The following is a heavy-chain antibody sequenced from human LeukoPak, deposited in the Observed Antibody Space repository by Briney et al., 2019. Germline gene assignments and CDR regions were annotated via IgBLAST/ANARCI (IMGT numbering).Heavy chain of an antibody. CDR1: GFTFSTYA. D-gene: IGHD5-12*01. CDR2: VRGSGSDT. J-gene: IGHJ4*02. V-gene: IGHV3-23*01. CDR3: AKTSRRNSGYDLPFDY. Sequence: GGSLRLSCAASGFTFSTYAMSWVRQAPGKGLEWVSAVRGSGSDTYYADYVKGRFTISRDNSKNTLYLQMNSLRAEDTAIYYCAKTSRRNSGYDLPFDYWGQGTLVTVSS.